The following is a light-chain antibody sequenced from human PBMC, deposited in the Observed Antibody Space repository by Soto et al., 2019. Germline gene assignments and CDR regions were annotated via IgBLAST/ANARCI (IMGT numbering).Light chain of an antibody. CDR1: QSVRSSY. V-gene: IGKV3D-20*02. CDR3: HQRTNWPIT. J-gene: IGKJ5*01. CDR2: GAS. Sequence: EIVLAQSPGTLSLSPGERATLSCRASQSVRSSYLAWYQQKPGQAPRLLIYGASSRATGIPDRFSGSGSGTDFTLTISSLEPEDFAVYYCHQRTNWPITFGQGTRLEIK.